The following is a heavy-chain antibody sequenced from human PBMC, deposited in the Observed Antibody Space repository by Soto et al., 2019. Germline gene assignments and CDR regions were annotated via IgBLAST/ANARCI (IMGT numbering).Heavy chain of an antibody. CDR3: ARTSAAGKYYYGMDV. CDR2: IDPSDSYT. V-gene: IGHV5-10-1*04. J-gene: IGHJ6*02. CDR1: GYSFTSYW. D-gene: IGHD6-13*01. Sequence: GESLKISCQGSGYSFTSYWITWVRQLPVKGLEWMGRIDPSDSYTRYSPSFQGQVTISADKSISTAYLQWSSLKASDTAMYYCARTSAAGKYYYGMDVWGQGTTVTVSS.